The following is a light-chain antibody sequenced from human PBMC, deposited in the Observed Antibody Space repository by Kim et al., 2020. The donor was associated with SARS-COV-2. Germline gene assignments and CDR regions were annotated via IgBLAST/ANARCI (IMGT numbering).Light chain of an antibody. V-gene: IGLV1-40*01. CDR3: QSYDSSLSAYV. CDR2: GNT. CDR1: SSNIGAGYD. Sequence: RIIISCSGSSSNIGAGYDVQWYQQLPGTAHKLLIFGNTNRPSGVPARFSGSKSGTSASLAITGLQAADEADYYCQSYDSSLSAYVFGPGTKVTVL. J-gene: IGLJ1*01.